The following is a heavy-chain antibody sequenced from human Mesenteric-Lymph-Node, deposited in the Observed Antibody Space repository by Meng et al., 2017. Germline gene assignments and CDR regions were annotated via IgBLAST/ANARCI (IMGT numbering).Heavy chain of an antibody. CDR2: IYHSGST. V-gene: IGHV4-38-2*01. CDR3: ARGDYYGSGSYPTFDY. Sequence: SETLSLTCAVSGYSISSGYYWGWIRQPPGKGLEWIGSIYHSGSTYYNPSLKSRVTISVDTSKNQFSLKLSSVTAADTAVYYCARGDYYGSGSYPTFDYWGQGTLVTVSS. J-gene: IGHJ4*02. CDR1: GYSISSGYY. D-gene: IGHD3-10*01.